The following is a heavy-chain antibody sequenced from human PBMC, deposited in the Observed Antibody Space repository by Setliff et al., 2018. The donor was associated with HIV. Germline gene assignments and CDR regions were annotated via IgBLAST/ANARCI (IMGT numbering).Heavy chain of an antibody. CDR2: IWYDGGKK. CDR3: ARGQFRLRPDSLDL. D-gene: IGHD2-21*01. Sequence: LRLSCDVFGFGFSVYGFHWVRQAPGKGLEWVADIWYDGGKKEYGDSVKGRFTISRDDSKNTLYLQMNSLRAEDTAVYYCARGQFRLRPDSLDLWGQGTLVTVSS. J-gene: IGHJ3*01. V-gene: IGHV3-33*01. CDR1: GFGFSVYG.